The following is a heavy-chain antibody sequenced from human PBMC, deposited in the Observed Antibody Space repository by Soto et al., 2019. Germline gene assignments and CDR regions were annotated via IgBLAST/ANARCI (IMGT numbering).Heavy chain of an antibody. D-gene: IGHD6-19*01. J-gene: IGHJ5*02. V-gene: IGHV3-23*01. CDR3: AKDPPPTSIEVAGTEGWFDP. CDR1: GFTFSSYA. Sequence: PGGSLRLSCAASGFTFSSYAMSWVRQAPGKGLEWVSAISGSGGSTYYADSVKGRFTISRDNSKNTLYLQMNSLRAEDTAVYYCAKDPPPTSIEVAGTEGWFDPWGQGTLVTVSS. CDR2: ISGSGGST.